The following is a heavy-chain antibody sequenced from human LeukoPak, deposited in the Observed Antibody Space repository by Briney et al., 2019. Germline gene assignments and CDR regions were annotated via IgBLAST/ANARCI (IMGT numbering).Heavy chain of an antibody. CDR3: ARDLRRYFDY. Sequence: SETLSLTCTVSGGSISSYYWSWIRQPAGKGLEWIGYIYYSGSTNYNPSLKSRVTISVDTSKNQFSLKLSSVTAADTAVYYCARDLRRYFDYWGQGTLVTVSS. J-gene: IGHJ4*02. CDR2: IYYSGST. CDR1: GGSISSYY. D-gene: IGHD3-10*01. V-gene: IGHV4-59*01.